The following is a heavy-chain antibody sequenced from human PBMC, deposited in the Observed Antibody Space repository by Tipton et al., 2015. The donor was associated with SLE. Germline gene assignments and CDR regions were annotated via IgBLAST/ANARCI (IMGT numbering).Heavy chain of an antibody. CDR1: GDSITSYY. J-gene: IGHJ3*02. V-gene: IGHV4-59*08. Sequence: TLSLTCNVSGDSITSYYWSWLRQPPGKGLEWIGFIYHRGSTHYNPSLRSRVTISVDTTKNQFSLKLSSVTAADTAVYYCARIPVAGATTDAFDIWGQGTMVTVSS. CDR3: ARIPVAGATTDAFDI. CDR2: IYHRGST. D-gene: IGHD2-15*01.